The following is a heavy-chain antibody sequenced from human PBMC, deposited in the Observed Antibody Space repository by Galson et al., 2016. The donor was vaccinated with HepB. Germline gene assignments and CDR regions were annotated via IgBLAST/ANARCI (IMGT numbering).Heavy chain of an antibody. J-gene: IGHJ6*02. CDR1: GYTFSTYW. V-gene: IGHV5-51*01. CDR3: ARHGLNYYHYYGLDV. D-gene: IGHD2-2*03. CDR2: IYPAASET. Sequence: QSGAEVKKPGESLKISCKGSGYTFSTYWIGWVRQMPGEGLEWMGIIYPAASETRYSPSFQGQVTISADKSINTAYLQWSSLKASDTAKYFCARHGLNYYHYYGLDVWGQGTTVTVSS.